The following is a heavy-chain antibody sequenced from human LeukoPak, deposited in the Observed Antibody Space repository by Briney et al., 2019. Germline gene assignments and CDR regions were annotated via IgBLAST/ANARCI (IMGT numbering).Heavy chain of an antibody. V-gene: IGHV3-74*01. CDR3: ARPLYCSGGSCYYPGAAYYYYGMDV. Sequence: GGSLRLSCAASGFTFSSYWMHWVRQAPGKGLEWVSRINSDGSSTSYADSVKGRFTISRDNAKNTLYLQMNSLRAEDTAVYYCARPLYCSGGSCYYPGAAYYYYGMDVWGKGTTVTVSS. CDR1: GFTFSSYW. D-gene: IGHD2-15*01. J-gene: IGHJ6*04. CDR2: INSDGSST.